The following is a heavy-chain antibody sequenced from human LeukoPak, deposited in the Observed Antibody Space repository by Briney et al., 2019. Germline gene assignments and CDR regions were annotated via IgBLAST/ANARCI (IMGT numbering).Heavy chain of an antibody. Sequence: ASVTVSCTASGYTFNNYYMYWVRQAPGQGLERMGMINPSGGGTSYAQKFQGRVTMTRDTSTRTVYMEVSSLKPEDTAVYYCARQGAYSSAIGMGYWGQGTLVTVSS. CDR1: GYTFNNYY. D-gene: IGHD6-19*01. CDR3: ARQGAYSSAIGMGY. V-gene: IGHV1-46*02. J-gene: IGHJ4*02. CDR2: INPSGGGT.